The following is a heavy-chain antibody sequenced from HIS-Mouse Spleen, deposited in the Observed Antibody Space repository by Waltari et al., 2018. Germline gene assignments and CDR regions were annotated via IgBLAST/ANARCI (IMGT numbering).Heavy chain of an antibody. J-gene: IGHJ4*02. CDR1: GFTFSSYA. D-gene: IGHD1-20*01. Sequence: QVQLVESGGGVVQPGRSLRLSCAASGFTFSSYAMHWVRQAPGKGRGWGEVLSYDGSHKYYAASLKGRFTISRDNSKNTLYLQMNSLRAEDTAVYYCARDHRNNWAIRDWGQGTLVTVSS. CDR3: ARDHRNNWAIRD. V-gene: IGHV3-30-3*01. CDR2: LSYDGSHK.